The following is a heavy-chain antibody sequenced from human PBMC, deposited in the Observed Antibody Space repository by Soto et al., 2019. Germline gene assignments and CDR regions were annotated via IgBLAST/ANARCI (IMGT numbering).Heavy chain of an antibody. CDR3: ARVSPIDYGIDY. CDR1: GGSISSYY. D-gene: IGHD4-17*01. CDR2: IYYSGST. J-gene: IGHJ4*02. Sequence: SETLSLTCTVSGGSISSYYWSWIRQPPGKGLEWIGYIYYSGSTNYNPSLKSRVTISVDTSKNQFSLKLSSVTAADTAVYYCARVSPIDYGIDYWGQGTLVTVSS. V-gene: IGHV4-59*01.